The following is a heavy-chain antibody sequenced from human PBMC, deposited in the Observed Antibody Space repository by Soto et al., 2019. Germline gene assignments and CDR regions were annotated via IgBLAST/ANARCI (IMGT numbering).Heavy chain of an antibody. J-gene: IGHJ4*02. CDR3: ARDHPITIFGVVI. CDR2: IIPILGIA. CDR1: GGTFSSYT. V-gene: IGHV1-69*04. Sequence: SVKVSCKASGGTFSSYTISWVRQAPGQGLEWMGRIIPILGIANYAQKFQGRVTITADKSTSTAYMEMSSLRSEDTSVYYCARDHPITIFGVVIWGQGTLVTAPQ. D-gene: IGHD3-3*01.